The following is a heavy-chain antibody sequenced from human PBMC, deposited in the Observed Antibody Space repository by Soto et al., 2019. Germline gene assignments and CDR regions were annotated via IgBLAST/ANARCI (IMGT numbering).Heavy chain of an antibody. CDR3: AGIYSGSPGGTLQY. D-gene: IGHD1-26*01. CDR2: INHSGST. V-gene: IGHV4-34*01. CDR1: GGSFSDYS. Sequence: SETLSLTCAVYGGSFSDYSWTWIRQPPGKGLEWIGEINHSGSTYYNPSLKSRVTISVDTSKNQFSLKLSSVTAADTAVYYCAGIYSGSPGGTLQYWGQGTLVTVSS. J-gene: IGHJ4*02.